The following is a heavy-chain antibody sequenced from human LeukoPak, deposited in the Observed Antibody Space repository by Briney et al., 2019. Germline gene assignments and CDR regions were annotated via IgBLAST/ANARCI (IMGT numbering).Heavy chain of an antibody. CDR1: GFTFSSYS. CDR3: ARDRYSGGYGGKFAFDI. D-gene: IGHD1-26*01. CDR2: IKQDGNEK. V-gene: IGHV3-7*01. Sequence: GGSLRLSCAASGFTFSSYSMNWVRQAPGKGLEWVANIKQDGNEKYYVDSVKGRFTISRDNAKNSLYLQMNSLRAEDTAVYYCARDRYSGGYGGKFAFDIWGQGTMVIVSS. J-gene: IGHJ3*02.